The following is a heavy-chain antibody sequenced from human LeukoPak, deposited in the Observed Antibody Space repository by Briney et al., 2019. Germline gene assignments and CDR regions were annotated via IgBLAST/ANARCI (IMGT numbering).Heavy chain of an antibody. D-gene: IGHD3-22*01. CDR3: ARYRGSYYYDSSGYASRQIFDY. Sequence: PSETLSLTCAVYGGSFSGYYWSWIRQPPGKGLEWIGEINHSGSTNYNPSLKSRVTISVDTSKNQFSLKLSSVTAADTAVYYCARYRGSYYYDSSGYASRQIFDYWGQGTLVTLSS. J-gene: IGHJ4*02. V-gene: IGHV4-34*01. CDR1: GGSFSGYY. CDR2: INHSGST.